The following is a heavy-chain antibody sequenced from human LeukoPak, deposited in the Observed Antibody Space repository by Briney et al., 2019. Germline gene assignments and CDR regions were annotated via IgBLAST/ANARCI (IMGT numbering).Heavy chain of an antibody. Sequence: PGGSLRLSCAASGFTVSSYYMSWVRQAPDKGLEWVAVIDRGGDTYSSTSVQGRFTISRDTSKNTLYLQMNSLRVEDTAVYFCARSLDSSGSHPKNYLDYWGHGTLVTVSS. CDR3: ARSLDSSGSHPKNYLDY. D-gene: IGHD6-19*01. J-gene: IGHJ4*01. V-gene: IGHV3-53*01. CDR1: GFTVSSYY. CDR2: IDRGGDT.